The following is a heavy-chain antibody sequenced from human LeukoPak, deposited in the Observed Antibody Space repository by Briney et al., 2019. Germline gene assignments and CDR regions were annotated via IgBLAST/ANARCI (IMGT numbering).Heavy chain of an antibody. Sequence: PGGSLRLSCAASGFTVSSNYMSWVRQAPGKGLEWVSVIYSNDNTYYADSVKGRFTISRDNSKNWLFLQMNSLRAEDTAMYFCARPRVVAATTSHAAFDIWGQGTLVSVSS. CDR3: ARPRVVAATTSHAAFDI. CDR2: IYSNDNT. D-gene: IGHD2-15*01. CDR1: GFTVSSNY. J-gene: IGHJ3*02. V-gene: IGHV3-53*01.